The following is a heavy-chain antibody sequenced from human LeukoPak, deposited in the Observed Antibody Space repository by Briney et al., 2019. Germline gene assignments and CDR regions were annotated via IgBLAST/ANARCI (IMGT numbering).Heavy chain of an antibody. CDR1: GFTFSSYA. V-gene: IGHV3-30*18. J-gene: IGHJ3*02. Sequence: GGSLRLSCAASGFTFSSYAMHWVRQAPGKGLEWVAVISYDESNKHYADSVKGRFTISRDTSKNTLYLQMNNLRVEDTAVYYCAKDFFRNSYVYCALDIWGQGRTVTVSS. CDR3: AKDFFRNSYVYCALDI. D-gene: IGHD3-16*01. CDR2: ISYDESNK.